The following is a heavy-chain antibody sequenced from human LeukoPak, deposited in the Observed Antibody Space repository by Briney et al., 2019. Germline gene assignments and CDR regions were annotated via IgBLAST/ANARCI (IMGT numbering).Heavy chain of an antibody. Sequence: ASVKVSCKASGYTFTSYDINWVRQATGQGLEWMGWMNPNSGNTGYAQKFQGRVTITRNTSISTAYMELSSLRSEDTAVYYCARGHSSSYPIDYWGQGTLVTVSS. V-gene: IGHV1-8*03. D-gene: IGHD6-6*01. CDR2: MNPNSGNT. CDR3: ARGHSSSYPIDY. J-gene: IGHJ4*02. CDR1: GYTFTSYD.